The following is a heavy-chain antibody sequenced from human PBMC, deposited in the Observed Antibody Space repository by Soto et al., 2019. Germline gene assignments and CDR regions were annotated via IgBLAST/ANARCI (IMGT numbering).Heavy chain of an antibody. CDR1: GGSISSYY. V-gene: IGHV4-59*08. CDR2: IYYSGST. CDR3: ARGSYGDPYYFDY. J-gene: IGHJ4*02. Sequence: SETLSLTCTVSGGSISSYYWSWIRQPPGKGLEWIGYIYYSGSTNYNPSLKSRVTISVDTPKNQFSLKRSSVTAADTSVYYCARGSYGDPYYFDYWGQGTLVTVSS. D-gene: IGHD4-17*01.